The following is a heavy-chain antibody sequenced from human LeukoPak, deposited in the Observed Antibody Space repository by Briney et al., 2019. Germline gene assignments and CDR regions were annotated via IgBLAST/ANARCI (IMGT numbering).Heavy chain of an antibody. CDR3: AKVIWGFGEDHFDY. J-gene: IGHJ4*02. CDR2: ISPSGSSI. Sequence: GGSLRLSCAVSGLTFSDYYMSWTRQAPGKGPELVSYISPSGSSIFYVDSVKGRFTISRDNAKNSLYLQMNSLRAEDTAVYYCAKVIWGFGEDHFDYWGQGTLVTVSS. D-gene: IGHD7-27*01. CDR1: GLTFSDYY. V-gene: IGHV3-11*01.